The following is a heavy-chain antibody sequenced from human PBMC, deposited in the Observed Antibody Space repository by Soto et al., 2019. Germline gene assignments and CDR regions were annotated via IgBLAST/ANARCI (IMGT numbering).Heavy chain of an antibody. D-gene: IGHD3-10*01. J-gene: IGHJ4*02. CDR3: ASDPYYYASAY. CDR2: ISGSGSIT. CDR1: GFTFSDHY. Sequence: QVQLVESGGGLVKPGGSLRLSCAASGFTFSDHYMTWIRQAPGKGLEWASKISGSGSITYCADSVKGRFTVSRDNAKNSVYLQMDSLRAEDTAVYYCASDPYYYASAYWGQGTLLTVSS. V-gene: IGHV3-11*01.